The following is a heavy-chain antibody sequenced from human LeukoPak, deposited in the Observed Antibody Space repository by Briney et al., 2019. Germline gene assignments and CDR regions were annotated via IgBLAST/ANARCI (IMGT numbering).Heavy chain of an antibody. J-gene: IGHJ4*02. V-gene: IGHV1-18*04. CDR2: ISAYNGNT. D-gene: IGHD3-9*01. CDR3: ASDILTAD. Sequence: GASVKVSCKASGYTFTGYYMHWVRQAPGQGLEWMGWISAYNGNTNYAQKLQGRVTMTTDTSTSTAYMELRSLRSDDTAVYYCASDILTADWGQGTLVTVSS. CDR1: GYTFTGYY.